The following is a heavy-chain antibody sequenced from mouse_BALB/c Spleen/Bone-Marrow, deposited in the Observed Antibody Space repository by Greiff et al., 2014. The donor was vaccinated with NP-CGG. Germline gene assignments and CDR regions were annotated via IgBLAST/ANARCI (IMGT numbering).Heavy chain of an antibody. CDR3: AGPRGYRAYYAMDY. D-gene: IGHD3-1*01. CDR2: INPSTGYT. Sequence: QVQLQQPGAELAKPGASVKMSCKASGYTFTSYWMHWVKQRPRQGLEWIGYINPSTGYTDYNQKFKDKATLTADKSSSTAYMQLSSLTSEDSAVYYCAGPRGYRAYYAMDYWGQGTSVTVSS. CDR1: GYTFTSYW. V-gene: IGHV1-7*01. J-gene: IGHJ4*01.